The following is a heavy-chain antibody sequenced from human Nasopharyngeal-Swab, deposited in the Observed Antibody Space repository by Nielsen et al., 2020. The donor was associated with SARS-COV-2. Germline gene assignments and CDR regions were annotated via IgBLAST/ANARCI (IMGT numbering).Heavy chain of an antibody. J-gene: IGHJ4*02. Sequence: WVRQAPGQGLEWLGGIIPLFEKTDYAQRFQGRVTFTADESTTTAYMELGSLGSEDTAVYYCAREGEEDDGTGWTRGGYFDLWGQGTQVTVSS. D-gene: IGHD3/OR15-3a*01. CDR3: AREGEEDDGTGWTRGGYFDL. V-gene: IGHV1-69*01. CDR2: IIPLFEKT.